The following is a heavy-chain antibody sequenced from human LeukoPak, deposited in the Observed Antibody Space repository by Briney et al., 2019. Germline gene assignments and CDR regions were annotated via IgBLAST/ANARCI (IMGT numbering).Heavy chain of an antibody. CDR3: AKDSSLPFFNVVPKAYFDY. Sequence: GGSLRLSCAGSGFTFNNYAMSWVRQAPGKGLEWVSAISVGGTNTFYADSVKGRFTISRDIHKNTLYLQMNSLRAEDTAIYYCAKDSSLPFFNVVPKAYFDYWGQGTLVTVSS. CDR1: GFTFNNYA. J-gene: IGHJ4*02. CDR2: ISVGGTNT. V-gene: IGHV3-23*01. D-gene: IGHD2-21*01.